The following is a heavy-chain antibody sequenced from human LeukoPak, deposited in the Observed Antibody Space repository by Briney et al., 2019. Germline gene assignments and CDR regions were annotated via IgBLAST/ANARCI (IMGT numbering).Heavy chain of an antibody. CDR3: ARDRLRYGEYEKTFDY. CDR1: GFTFSSYW. V-gene: IGHV3-7*01. D-gene: IGHD4-17*01. J-gene: IGHJ4*02. Sequence: GGSLRLSCAASGFTFSSYWMSWVRQAPGKGLEWVANIKQDGSEKYYGDSVKGRFTISRDNAKNSLYLQMNRLRAEDTAVYYCARDRLRYGEYEKTFDYWGQRTLVSVSS. CDR2: IKQDGSEK.